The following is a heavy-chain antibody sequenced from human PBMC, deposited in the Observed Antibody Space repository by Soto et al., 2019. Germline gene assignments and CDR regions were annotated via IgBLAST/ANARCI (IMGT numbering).Heavy chain of an antibody. D-gene: IGHD6-13*01. CDR1: GYSFTSYW. Sequence: GESLKISCKGSGYSFTSYWISWVRQMPGKGLEWMGRIDPSDSYTNYSPSFQGHVTISADKSISTAYLQWSSLKASDTAMYYCAREIAAASTGYYYGMDVWGQGTTVTVSS. J-gene: IGHJ6*02. CDR2: IDPSDSYT. CDR3: AREIAAASTGYYYGMDV. V-gene: IGHV5-10-1*01.